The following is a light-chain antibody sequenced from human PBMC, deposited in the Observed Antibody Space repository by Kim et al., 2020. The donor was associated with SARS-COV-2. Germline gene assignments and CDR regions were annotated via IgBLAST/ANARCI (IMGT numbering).Light chain of an antibody. CDR1: QSVSSC. V-gene: IGKV3-11*01. Sequence: SPGERATPSGRASQSVSSCLAWYQQKPGQAPRLLIYDASNRATGIPARYSGSGSGTDFTLTISSLEPEDFAVYYCEQRNNWPPRISFGQGTKLEI. CDR2: DAS. CDR3: EQRNNWPPRIS. J-gene: IGKJ2*03.